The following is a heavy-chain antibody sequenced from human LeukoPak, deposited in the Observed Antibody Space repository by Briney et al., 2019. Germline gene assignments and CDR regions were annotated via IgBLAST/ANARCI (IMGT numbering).Heavy chain of an antibody. CDR2: ISGSGGST. CDR1: GFTFSSYA. V-gene: IGHV3-23*01. Sequence: GGSLRLSCAASGFTFSSYAMSWVRQAPGKGLEWVSAISGSGGSTYYADSVKGRFTISRDNSKNTLYLQMNSLRGEDTAVYYCAKDLEGPYYYGSGSYYPAYYFDYWGQGTLVTVCS. D-gene: IGHD3-10*01. CDR3: AKDLEGPYYYGSGSYYPAYYFDY. J-gene: IGHJ4*02.